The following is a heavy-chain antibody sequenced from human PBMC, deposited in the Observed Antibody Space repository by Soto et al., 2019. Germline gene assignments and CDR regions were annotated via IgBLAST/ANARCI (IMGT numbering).Heavy chain of an antibody. Sequence: SQTLSLTCAISGDSVSTNSAAWNWIRQSPSRGLEWLGRTYYRSKWYNDYAVSVKSRITINPDTSKNQFSPQLNSVTPEDTAVYYCVIDSCTAMAPYYLAFSAQGSLVPVSA. V-gene: IGHV6-1*01. J-gene: IGHJ4*02. D-gene: IGHD5-18*01. CDR2: TYYRSKWYN. CDR3: VIDSCTAMAPYYLAF. CDR1: GDSVSTNSAA.